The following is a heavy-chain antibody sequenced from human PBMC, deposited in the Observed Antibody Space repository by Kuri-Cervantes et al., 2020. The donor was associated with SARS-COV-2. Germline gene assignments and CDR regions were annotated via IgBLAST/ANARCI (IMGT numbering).Heavy chain of an antibody. CDR3: VKVTTYYDFWSGYSCGMDV. CDR1: RFTFSSYA. CDR2: ISSNGGST. V-gene: IGHV3-64D*08. J-gene: IGHJ6*02. D-gene: IGHD3-3*01. Sequence: GGSLRLSCSASRFTFSSYAMHWVRQAPGKGLEYVSAISSNGGSTYYADSVKGRFTISRDNSKNTLYLQMSSLRAEDTAMYYCVKVTTYYDFWSGYSCGMDVWGQGTMVTVSS.